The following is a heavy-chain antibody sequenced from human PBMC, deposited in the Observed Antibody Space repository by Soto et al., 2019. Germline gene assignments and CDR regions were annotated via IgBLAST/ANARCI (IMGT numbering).Heavy chain of an antibody. V-gene: IGHV1-69*01. Sequence: QVQLVQSGAEVKKPGSSVKVSCKASGGSFSSYAISWVRQAPGQGLEWMGGIIPIVGTGNYAQNFQGRVTITADESPSTAYMELSSLRSEDTAMYYCARDLRAAGRPGMDVWGQGTTVTVSS. CDR1: GGSFSSYA. CDR2: IIPIVGTG. D-gene: IGHD6-13*01. CDR3: ARDLRAAGRPGMDV. J-gene: IGHJ6*02.